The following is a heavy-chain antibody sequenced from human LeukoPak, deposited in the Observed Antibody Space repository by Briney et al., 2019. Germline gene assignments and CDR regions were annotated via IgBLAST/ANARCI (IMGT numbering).Heavy chain of an antibody. CDR3: ARGGSVWSGYYTGIDAFDI. J-gene: IGHJ3*02. CDR2: INHSGST. Sequence: PSETLSLTCAFYGGSFSGYYWSWIRQPPGKGLEWIGEINHSGSTNYNPSLKSRVTISVDTSKNQFSLKLSSVTAADTAVYYCARGGSVWSGYYTGIDAFDIWGQGTMVTVSS. CDR1: GGSFSGYY. V-gene: IGHV4-34*01. D-gene: IGHD3-3*01.